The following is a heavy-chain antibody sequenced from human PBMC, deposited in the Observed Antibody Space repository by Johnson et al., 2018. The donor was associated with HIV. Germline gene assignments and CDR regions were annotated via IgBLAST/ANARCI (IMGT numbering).Heavy chain of an antibody. CDR2: IYSGGSP. CDR3: ARGGDGGNSEGAFDI. V-gene: IGHV3-53*01. J-gene: IGHJ3*02. D-gene: IGHD4-23*01. Sequence: LPLVESGGGLLQPGGSLRLSCAASGFTVSSNSMSWVRQAPGQGLEWVSVIYSGGSPYYADSVKGRFTISSDNSKNTLYLQMNSLRAEDTAVYYCARGGDGGNSEGAFDIWGQGTMVTVSS. CDR1: GFTVSSNS.